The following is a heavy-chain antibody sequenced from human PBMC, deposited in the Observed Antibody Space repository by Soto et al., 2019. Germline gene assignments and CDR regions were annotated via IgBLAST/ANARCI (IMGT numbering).Heavy chain of an antibody. CDR3: AKDEGGYHPTIIDY. J-gene: IGHJ4*02. D-gene: IGHD3-16*02. V-gene: IGHV3-30*18. CDR2: ISYDGSNK. CDR1: GFTCSSYG. Sequence: PGGSLRLSCAASGFTCSSYGMHWVRQAPGKGLEWVAVISYDGSNKYYADSVKGRLTISRDNSKNTLYLQMNSLRAEDTAVYYCAKDEGGYHPTIIDYWGQGTLVTVSS.